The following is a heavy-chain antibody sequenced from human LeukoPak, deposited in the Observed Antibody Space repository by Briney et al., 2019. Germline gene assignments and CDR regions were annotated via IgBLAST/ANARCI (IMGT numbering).Heavy chain of an antibody. CDR2: ISALNGNT. V-gene: IGHV1-18*01. CDR1: GYTFTSYG. Sequence: ASVKVSCKTSGYTFTSYGFSWVRQAPGQGLEWMGWISALNGNTRYEQKFQGRVTMTTDTSTSTAYMELRSLRSDDTAVYYCAREAGTTGYYYGMDVWGQGTTVTVSS. D-gene: IGHD1-1*01. CDR3: AREAGTTGYYYGMDV. J-gene: IGHJ6*02.